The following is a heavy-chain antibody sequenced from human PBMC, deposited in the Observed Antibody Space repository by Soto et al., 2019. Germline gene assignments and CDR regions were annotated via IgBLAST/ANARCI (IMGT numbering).Heavy chain of an antibody. D-gene: IGHD3-10*01. CDR2: ISGSGGST. V-gene: IGHV3-23*01. CDR3: AKHTSGSYRVDAFDI. J-gene: IGHJ3*02. Sequence: EVQLLESGGGLVQPGGSLRLSCAASGFTFSSYAMSGVRQAPGKGLEWVSAISGSGGSTYYADSVKGRFTISRDNSKNMLYLQMNSLRAEDTAVYYCAKHTSGSYRVDAFDIWGQGTMVTVSS. CDR1: GFTFSSYA.